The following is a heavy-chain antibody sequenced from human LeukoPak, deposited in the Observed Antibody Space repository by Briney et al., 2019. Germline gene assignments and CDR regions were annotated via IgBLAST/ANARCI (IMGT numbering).Heavy chain of an antibody. D-gene: IGHD3-22*01. CDR2: INHSGST. J-gene: IGHJ4*02. V-gene: IGHV4-34*01. Sequence: SETLSLTCAVYGGSFSGYYWSWIRQPPGKGLEWIAEINHSGSTNYNPSLKSRVTISVDTSKNQFSLKLSSVTAADTAVYYCAGRDISGPTPLYYFDYWGQGTLVTVSS. CDR3: AGRDISGPTPLYYFDY. CDR1: GGSFSGYY.